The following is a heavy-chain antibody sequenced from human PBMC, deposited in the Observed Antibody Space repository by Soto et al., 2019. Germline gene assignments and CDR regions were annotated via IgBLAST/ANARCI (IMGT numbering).Heavy chain of an antibody. J-gene: IGHJ4*02. CDR2: INSGSTSV. D-gene: IGHD1-26*01. CDR1: GFIFNSYS. V-gene: IGHV3-48*01. CDR3: ASSASPDAY. Sequence: EVQLVESGGGLVQPGGSRRLSCVASGFIFNSYSMNWVRQAPGKGLEWISYINSGSTSVFYADSVKGRFSISRDNAKNSLYLQMNSLRAEDTAVYYCASSASPDAYWGQGTLVTVSS.